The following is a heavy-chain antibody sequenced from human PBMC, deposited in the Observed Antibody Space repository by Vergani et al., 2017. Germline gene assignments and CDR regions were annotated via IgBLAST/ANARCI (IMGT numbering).Heavy chain of an antibody. V-gene: IGHV3-33*01. J-gene: IGHJ6*02. CDR2: IWYDESNK. CDR3: ARVDWDIILIVGGVDYYYGMDV. D-gene: IGHD3-22*01. CDR1: GFTFSSYG. Sequence: QVQLVESGGGVVQPGRSLRLSCAASGFTFSSYGMHWVRQAPGKGLEWVAVIWYDESNKYYADSVKGRFTISRDNSKNTLYLQMNSLIAEDTAVYYCARVDWDIILIVGGVDYYYGMDVWGQGTTVTVSS.